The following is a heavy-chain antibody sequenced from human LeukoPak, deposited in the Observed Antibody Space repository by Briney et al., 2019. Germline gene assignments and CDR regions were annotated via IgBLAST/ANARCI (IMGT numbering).Heavy chain of an antibody. CDR2: IYYSGST. V-gene: IGHV4-28*01. Sequence: ADTLSLTCAVSGYSISSSNWWGWIRQPPGKGLEWIGYIYYSGSTYYNPSLKSRVTMSVDTSKNQFSLKLSSVTAVDTAVYYCAKGAAAGTFIDYWGQGNLVAVSS. J-gene: IGHJ4*02. CDR1: GYSISSSNW. CDR3: AKGAAAGTFIDY. D-gene: IGHD6-13*01.